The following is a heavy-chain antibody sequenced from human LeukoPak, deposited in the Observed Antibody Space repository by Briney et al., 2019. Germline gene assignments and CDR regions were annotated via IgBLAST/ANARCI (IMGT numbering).Heavy chain of an antibody. CDR3: ARDRCQRYFDY. J-gene: IGHJ4*02. V-gene: IGHV3-33*01. Sequence: PGRSLRLSCAAPGFTLSSYGMQWVRQAPGKGLEWVSFIWYDGTNKYYADSVKGRFTISRDNSKNTLYLQMNSLRAEDTAVYYCARDRCQRYFDYWGQGTLVTVSS. D-gene: IGHD5/OR15-5a*01. CDR2: IWYDGTNK. CDR1: GFTLSSYG.